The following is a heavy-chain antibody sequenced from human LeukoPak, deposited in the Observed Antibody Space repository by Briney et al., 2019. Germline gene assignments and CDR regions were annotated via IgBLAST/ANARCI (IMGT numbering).Heavy chain of an antibody. Sequence: PSETLSLTCTVSGGSISSSSYYWGWIRQPPGKGLEWIVSIYYSGTTYYNPSLKSRVTISVDTSKNQFSLKLSSVTAADTAVYYCARIRITMIVVVKEFDYWGQGTLVTVSS. V-gene: IGHV4-39*01. CDR2: IYYSGTT. CDR3: ARIRITMIVVVKEFDY. D-gene: IGHD3-22*01. J-gene: IGHJ4*02. CDR1: GGSISSSSYY.